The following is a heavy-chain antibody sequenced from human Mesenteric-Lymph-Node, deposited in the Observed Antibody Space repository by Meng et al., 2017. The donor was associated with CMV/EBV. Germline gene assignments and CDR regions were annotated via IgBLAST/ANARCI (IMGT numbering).Heavy chain of an antibody. V-gene: IGHV1-2*02. CDR2: INGDSGGT. CDR3: ARDQYFASGTPPDF. D-gene: IGHD3-10*01. Sequence: SGYTFTSYCLRWVRQAPGQGLEYMGWINGDSGGTDYAQNFQGRVTMTRDISIRTAYMELRRLTSDDTAVYYCARDQYFASGTPPDFWGQGTLVTVSS. J-gene: IGHJ4*02. CDR1: GYTFTSYC.